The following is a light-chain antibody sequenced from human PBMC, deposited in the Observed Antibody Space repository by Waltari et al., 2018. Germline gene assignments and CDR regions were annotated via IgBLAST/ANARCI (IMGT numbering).Light chain of an antibody. CDR3: SAWDSSLSAWV. Sequence: QAGLTQPPSVSKDLRQTVTLTCTGNSNNVGNQGAAWLQQHQGRPPKLLSYRNNNRPSGISERFSASTSGNTASLTSTGLQSEDEADYYCSAWDSSLSAWVFGGGTKLTVL. J-gene: IGLJ3*02. CDR1: SNNVGNQG. V-gene: IGLV10-54*04. CDR2: RNN.